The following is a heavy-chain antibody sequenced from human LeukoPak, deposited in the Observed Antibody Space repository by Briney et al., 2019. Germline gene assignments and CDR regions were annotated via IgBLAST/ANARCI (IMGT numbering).Heavy chain of an antibody. CDR2: IYPGDSDT. J-gene: IGHJ5*02. D-gene: IGHD6-13*01. V-gene: IGHV5-51*01. CDR1: GYSFTSYW. CDR3: ARHGVGSSWYPEHHYNWFDP. Sequence: HGESLKISCKGSGYSFTSYWIGWVRQMPGKGLEWMGIIYPGDSDTRYSPSFQGQVTISADKSISTAYLQWSSLKASDTAMYYCARHGVGSSWYPEHHYNWFDPWGQGTLVTVSS.